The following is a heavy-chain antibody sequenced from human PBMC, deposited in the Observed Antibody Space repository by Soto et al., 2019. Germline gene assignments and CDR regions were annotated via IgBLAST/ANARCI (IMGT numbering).Heavy chain of an antibody. CDR2: ISGSGSIT. CDR3: AKDRYITMIVVVSLPLDY. CDR1: EYTFSNYA. J-gene: IGHJ4*02. D-gene: IGHD3-22*01. V-gene: IGHV3-23*01. Sequence: PGGSLRLSCAASEYTFSNYAMTWVRQAPGKGLEWVSSISGSGSITYYAESVKGRFTISRDNSKNTLYLQMNSLRAEDTAVYYCAKDRYITMIVVVSLPLDYWGQGTLVTVSS.